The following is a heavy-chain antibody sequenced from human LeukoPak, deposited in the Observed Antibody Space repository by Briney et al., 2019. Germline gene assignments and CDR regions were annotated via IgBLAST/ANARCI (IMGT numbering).Heavy chain of an antibody. V-gene: IGHV4-30-2*02. D-gene: IGHD4-11*01. CDR2: IYHSGST. Sequence: SETLSLTCAASGGSISSGAYSWNWIRQPPGKGLEWIGYIYHSGSTYYNPSLGSRVTMSVDRSKNQFSLKLRSVTAADTAVYYCASRGGYSNPLEYWGQGTLVTVS. CDR1: GGSISSGAYS. J-gene: IGHJ4*02. CDR3: ASRGGYSNPLEY.